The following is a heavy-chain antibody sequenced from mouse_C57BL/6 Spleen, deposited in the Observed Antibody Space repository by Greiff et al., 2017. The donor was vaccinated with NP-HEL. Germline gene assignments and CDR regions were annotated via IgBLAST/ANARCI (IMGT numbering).Heavy chain of an antibody. CDR1: GYTFTSYW. J-gene: IGHJ3*01. CDR3: ARGYWFAY. CDR2: IDPSDSYT. Sequence: QVQLQQPGAELVMPGASVKLSCKASGYTFTSYWMHWVKQRPGQGLEWIGEIDPSDSYTNYNQKFKGKSTLTVAKSSSTAYMQLSSLTSEDSAVYYCARGYWFAYWGQGTLVTVSA. D-gene: IGHD2-2*01. V-gene: IGHV1-69*01.